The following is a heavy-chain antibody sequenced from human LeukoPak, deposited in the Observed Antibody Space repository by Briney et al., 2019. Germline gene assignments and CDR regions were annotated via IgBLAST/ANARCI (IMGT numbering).Heavy chain of an antibody. CDR2: IIPILGIA. Sequence: SVKVSCKASGGTFSSYTISWVRQAPGQGLERMGRIIPILGIANYAQKFQGRVTITADKSTSTAYMELSSLRSEDTAVYYCAREGGAGQGFDYWGQGTLVTVSS. CDR3: AREGGAGQGFDY. V-gene: IGHV1-69*04. J-gene: IGHJ4*02. CDR1: GGTFSSYT.